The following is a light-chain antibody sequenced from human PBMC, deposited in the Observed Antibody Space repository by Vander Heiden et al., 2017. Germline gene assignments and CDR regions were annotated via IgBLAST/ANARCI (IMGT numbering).Light chain of an antibody. Sequence: AIRMTQSPSSFSACTGDRVTITCRASQGISSYLAGYQQKPAKAPKLLIYAASTMQSGVPSRFSGSGSGTDFTLTIICLQSEDFATYYCQQYYSYPYTFGQGTKLEIK. J-gene: IGKJ2*01. V-gene: IGKV1-8*01. CDR3: QQYYSYPYT. CDR2: AAS. CDR1: QGISSY.